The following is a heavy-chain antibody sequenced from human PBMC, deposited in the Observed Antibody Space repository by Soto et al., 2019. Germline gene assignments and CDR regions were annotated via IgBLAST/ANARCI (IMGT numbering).Heavy chain of an antibody. CDR2: FDPEDGET. V-gene: IGHV1-24*01. Sequence: GASVKVSCKVSVYTLTELSMHWVRQAPGKGLEWMGGFDPEDGETIYAQKFQGRVTMTEDTSTDTAYMELSSLRSEDTAVYYCATLYDILTGYYKGFDPWGQGTLVTVSS. J-gene: IGHJ5*02. D-gene: IGHD3-9*01. CDR3: ATLYDILTGYYKGFDP. CDR1: VYTLTELS.